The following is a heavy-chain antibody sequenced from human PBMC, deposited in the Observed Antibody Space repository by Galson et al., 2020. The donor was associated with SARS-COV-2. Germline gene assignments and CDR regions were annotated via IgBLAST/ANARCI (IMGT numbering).Heavy chain of an antibody. CDR3: AKNVMEQGTAAACMDL. CDR1: GITIGSYG. D-gene: IGHD6-13*01. V-gene: IGHV3-30*02. J-gene: IGHJ5*02. CDR2: IQYEGSAE. Sequence: GESLKISCAASGITIGSYGMHWVRPAPGKGLGWVAFIQYEGSAEYYADSVNGRFTIFRDKSKKTLYLQMISLTTEDTATYYCAKNVMEQGTAAACMDLWGQGTLVTVSA.